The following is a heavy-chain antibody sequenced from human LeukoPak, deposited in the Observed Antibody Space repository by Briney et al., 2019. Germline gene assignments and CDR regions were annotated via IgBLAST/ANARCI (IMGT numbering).Heavy chain of an antibody. Sequence: GGSLRLSCTVSGFTVSSNSMSWVRQAPGKGLEWVSFIYSGGNTHYSDSVKGRFTISRDNAKNTLKLQMNSLKDDDTAVYDCALRAAEYSHPYDYWGQGTLVTVSS. CDR2: IYSGGNT. CDR1: GFTVSSNS. J-gene: IGHJ4*01. CDR3: ALRAAEYSHPYDY. V-gene: IGHV3-53*01. D-gene: IGHD4-17*01.